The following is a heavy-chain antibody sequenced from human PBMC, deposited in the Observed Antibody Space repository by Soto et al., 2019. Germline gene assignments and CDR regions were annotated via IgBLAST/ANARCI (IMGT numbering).Heavy chain of an antibody. Sequence: QVQLQESGPGLVKPSETLSLTCTVSGGSISSYYWSWIRQPPVKGLEWIGYIYYSGSNNYNPSLKIRVTVPEDLSKNPFSLKLSSVTAEDTPVYSCALGGYSYGKRVLDYWGQGTLVTVSS. CDR2: IYYSGSN. CDR3: ALGGYSYGKRVLDY. CDR1: GGSISSYY. V-gene: IGHV4-59*01. J-gene: IGHJ4*02. D-gene: IGHD5-18*01.